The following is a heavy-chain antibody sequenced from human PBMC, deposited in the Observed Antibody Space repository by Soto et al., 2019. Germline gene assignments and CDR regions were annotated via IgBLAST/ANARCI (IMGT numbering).Heavy chain of an antibody. D-gene: IGHD2-2*01. Sequence: ASVNVSCKASGYTFTSYYMHWVRQAPGQGLEWMGIINPSGGSTSYAQKFQGRVTMTRDTSTSTVYMELSSLRSEDTAVYYCARTGVPAAAAANWFDPWGQGTLVTVS. CDR3: ARTGVPAAAAANWFDP. CDR2: INPSGGST. CDR1: GYTFTSYY. V-gene: IGHV1-46*01. J-gene: IGHJ5*02.